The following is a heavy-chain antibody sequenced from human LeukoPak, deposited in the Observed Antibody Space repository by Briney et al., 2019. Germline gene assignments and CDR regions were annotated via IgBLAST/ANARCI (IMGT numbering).Heavy chain of an antibody. CDR3: ARPGGGLRIAARPVGDWFDP. V-gene: IGHV4-39*07. Sequence: SETLSLTCTVSGDSISSRSYYWGWIRQPPGKGLEWIGSIYYSGSTYYNPSLKSRVTISVDTSKNQFSLKLSSVTAADTAVYYCARPGGGLRIAARPVGDWFDPWGQGTLVTVSS. D-gene: IGHD6-6*01. J-gene: IGHJ5*02. CDR1: GDSISSRSYY. CDR2: IYYSGST.